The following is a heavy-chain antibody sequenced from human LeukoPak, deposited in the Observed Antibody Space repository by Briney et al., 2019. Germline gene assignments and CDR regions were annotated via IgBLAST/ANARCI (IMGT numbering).Heavy chain of an antibody. CDR2: INHSGST. V-gene: IGHV4-34*01. CDR3: ARSTYYDFWREGIFDY. CDR1: GGSFSGYY. D-gene: IGHD3-3*01. Sequence: SATLSVTCAVYGGSFSGYYWSWIRQPPGKGLEWLGEINHSGSTNYNPSLKSRVTISVDTSKNQFSLKLSSVTAADTTVYYCARSTYYDFWREGIFDYWGQGTLVTVSS. J-gene: IGHJ4*02.